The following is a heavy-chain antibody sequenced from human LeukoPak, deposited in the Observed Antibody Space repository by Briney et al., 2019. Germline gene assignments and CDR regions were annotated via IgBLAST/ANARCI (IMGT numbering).Heavy chain of an antibody. V-gene: IGHV3-66*01. CDR1: GFTVSSNY. CDR2: IYSGGST. D-gene: IGHD3-3*01. CDR3: AKDISQVFGVVIVGQNFDY. Sequence: GGSLRLSCAASGFTVSSNYMSWVRQAPGKGLEWVSVIYSGGSTYYADSVKGRFTISRDNSKNTLYLQMNSLRAEDTAVYYCAKDISQVFGVVIVGQNFDYWGQGTLVTVSS. J-gene: IGHJ4*02.